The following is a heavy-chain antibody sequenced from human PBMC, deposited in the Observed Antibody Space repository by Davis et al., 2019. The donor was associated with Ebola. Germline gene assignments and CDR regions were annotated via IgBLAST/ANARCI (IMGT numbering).Heavy chain of an antibody. CDR1: GFTFSSYS. V-gene: IGHV3-48*04. D-gene: IGHD4-11*01. Sequence: GESLKISCAASGFTFSSYSMNWVRQAPGKGLEWVSSISSSSSTIYYADSVKGRFTISRDNAKNSLYLQMNSLRAEDTAVYYCASPRRPTVTAYYYYYGMDVWGQGTTVTVSS. J-gene: IGHJ6*02. CDR3: ASPRRPTVTAYYYYYGMDV. CDR2: ISSSSSTI.